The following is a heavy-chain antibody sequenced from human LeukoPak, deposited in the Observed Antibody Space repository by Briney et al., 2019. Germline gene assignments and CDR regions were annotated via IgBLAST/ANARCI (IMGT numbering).Heavy chain of an antibody. CDR2: ISSNGGT. Sequence: PGGSLRLSCSASGFTFRSYAMHWVRQAPGKGLEDVSAISSNGGTYYSESVRGRFTISRDNSKNTLYLQMSSLRAEDTALYYCVKDHYDSSGYSQTFDYWGQGTLVTASA. D-gene: IGHD3-22*01. CDR3: VKDHYDSSGYSQTFDY. CDR1: GFTFRSYA. J-gene: IGHJ4*02. V-gene: IGHV3-64D*09.